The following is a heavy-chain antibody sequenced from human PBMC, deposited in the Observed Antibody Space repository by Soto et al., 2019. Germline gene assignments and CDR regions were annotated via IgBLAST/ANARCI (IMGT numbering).Heavy chain of an antibody. Sequence: QLQLQESGPGLVKPSETLSLTCTVSGDSINNSGFYWGWLRQPPGKGLEWIGSIFYSGSTYYNSSLQSRVTMTEDTAKNQAALKLRSVTAADAAVYYCARQRHGLGVLDYGGQGTLVPVSS. D-gene: IGHD3-16*01. CDR1: GDSINNSGFY. J-gene: IGHJ4*02. CDR3: ARQRHGLGVLDY. CDR2: IFYSGST. V-gene: IGHV4-39*01.